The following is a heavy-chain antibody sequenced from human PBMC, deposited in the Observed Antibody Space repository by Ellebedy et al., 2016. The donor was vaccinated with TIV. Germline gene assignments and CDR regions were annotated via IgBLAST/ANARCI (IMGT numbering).Heavy chain of an antibody. V-gene: IGHV3-33*08. CDR1: GFTFSSYS. CDR2: IWYDGSNK. J-gene: IGHJ4*02. D-gene: IGHD3-3*01. CDR3: ARDQRDFWSGYSDY. Sequence: PGGSLRLSCAASGFTFSSYSMNWVRQAPGKGLEWVAVIWYDGSNKYYADSVKGRFTISRDNSKNTLHLQMNSLRAEDTAVYYCARDQRDFWSGYSDYWGQGTLVTVSS.